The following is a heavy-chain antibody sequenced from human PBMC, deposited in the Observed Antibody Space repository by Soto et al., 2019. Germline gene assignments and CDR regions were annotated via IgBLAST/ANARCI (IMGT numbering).Heavy chain of an antibody. CDR3: ARDRPVEWLSSYYYYYGMDV. CDR1: GYTFTSYY. J-gene: IGHJ6*02. Sequence: ASVKVSCKASGYTFTSYYMHWVRQAPGQGLEWMGIINPSGGSTSYAQKFQGRVTMTRDTSTSTVYMELSSLRSEDTAVYYCARDRPVEWLSSYYYYYGMDVWGQGTTVTVSS. V-gene: IGHV1-46*01. CDR2: INPSGGST. D-gene: IGHD3-3*01.